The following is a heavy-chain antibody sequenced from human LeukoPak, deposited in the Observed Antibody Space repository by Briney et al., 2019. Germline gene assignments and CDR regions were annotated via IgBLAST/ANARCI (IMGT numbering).Heavy chain of an antibody. J-gene: IGHJ5*02. Sequence: SQTLSLTCAISGDSVSSNSAAWNWIRQSPSRGLEWLGRTYYRSKWYNDYAVSVNSRITINADTSKNQFSLQMNSVTPEDTAVYYCARSISSSRRAGFDPWGQGTLVTVSS. CDR1: GDSVSSNSAA. V-gene: IGHV6-1*01. CDR3: ARSISSSRRAGFDP. CDR2: TYYRSKWYN. D-gene: IGHD6-6*01.